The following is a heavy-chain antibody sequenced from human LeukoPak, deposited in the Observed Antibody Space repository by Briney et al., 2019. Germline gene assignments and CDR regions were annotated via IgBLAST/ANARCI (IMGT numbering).Heavy chain of an antibody. CDR2: IGGSGTAT. D-gene: IGHD5-12*01. V-gene: IGHV3-23*01. J-gene: IGHJ4*02. CDR1: GFTFSNYA. CDR3: AKDYSGYDYGSFDY. Sequence: GGSLRLSCAASGFTFSNYAMSWVRQAPGQGLEWVSAIGGSGTATYYADSVKGRFTISRDNSKNTLYLQMNSLRAEDTALYYCAKDYSGYDYGSFDYWGQGTLVTVSS.